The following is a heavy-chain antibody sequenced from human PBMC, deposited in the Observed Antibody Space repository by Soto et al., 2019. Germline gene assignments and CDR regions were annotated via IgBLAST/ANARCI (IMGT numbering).Heavy chain of an antibody. J-gene: IGHJ5*02. CDR1: GFTFSTFA. CDR2: ISGSGGNT. V-gene: IGHV3-23*01. CDR3: AKCDVLMRTGRGWWDWFDP. D-gene: IGHD2-15*01. Sequence: EVQLLESGGSLVQPGGSLRLSCAASGFTFSTFAMNWVRQAPGEGLEWVSSISGSGGNTQYADSVKGRVTISRDNSKNTIYPKMKTLRDEDTAEYDCAKCDVLMRTGRGWWDWFDPWGQGTLVIVSS.